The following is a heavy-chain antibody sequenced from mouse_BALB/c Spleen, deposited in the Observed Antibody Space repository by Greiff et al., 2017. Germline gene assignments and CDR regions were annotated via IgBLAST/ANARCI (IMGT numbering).Heavy chain of an antibody. CDR1: GFTFSSFV. CDR3: ARRELGRGAMDY. Sequence: EVKLMESGGGLVQPGGSRKLSCAASGFTFSSFVMHWVRQAPEKGLEWVAYISSGSSTIYYADTVKGRFTISRDNPKNTLFLQMTSLRSEDTAMYYCARRELGRGAMDYWGQGTSVTVSS. V-gene: IGHV5-17*02. J-gene: IGHJ4*01. D-gene: IGHD4-1*01. CDR2: ISSGSSTI.